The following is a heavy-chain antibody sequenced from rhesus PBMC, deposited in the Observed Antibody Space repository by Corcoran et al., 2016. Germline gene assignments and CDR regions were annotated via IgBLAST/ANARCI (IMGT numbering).Heavy chain of an antibody. CDR3: ASGYYNIWTGYSNAFDC. D-gene: IGHD3-3*01. CDR2: ISGSGAST. Sequence: QLQLQESGPGLVKPSETLSLTCAVSGGSISSNYWRWIRQPPGQGLEWIGRISGSGASTDYNPTRKSRVTISTETSKNQFSLKLSSGTAADTAVYYCASGYYNIWTGYSNAFDCWGQGLRVTVSS. CDR1: GGSISSNY. J-gene: IGHJ3*01. V-gene: IGHV4-173*01.